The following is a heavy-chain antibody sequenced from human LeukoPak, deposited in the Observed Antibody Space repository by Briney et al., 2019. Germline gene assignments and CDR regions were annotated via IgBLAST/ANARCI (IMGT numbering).Heavy chain of an antibody. D-gene: IGHD2-2*01. CDR3: ARRAGMTSVDY. V-gene: IGHV4-34*01. J-gene: IGHJ4*02. CDR1: GGSFSGYF. Sequence: SETLSLTCGVYGGSFSGYFWTWIRQPPGKGLEWIGEINHGGSTNYNPALKSRVTISVDTSKSQFSLKLTSATAADTAVYYCARRAGMTSVDYWGQGTLATVSS. CDR2: INHGGST.